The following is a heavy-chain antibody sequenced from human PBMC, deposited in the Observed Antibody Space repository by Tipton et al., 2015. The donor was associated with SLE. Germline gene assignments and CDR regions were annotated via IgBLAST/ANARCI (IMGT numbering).Heavy chain of an antibody. CDR1: GFTFDDYA. CDR3: VKDARARIGIAHLDS. Sequence: SLRLSCAASGFTFDDYAMHWVRQAPGKGLEWVSGISWNSVFTAYVDSVKGRFSISRDNAKNSLFLQMNSLRDEDSALYYCVKDARARIGIAHLDSWGQGTLVTVSS. J-gene: IGHJ4*02. CDR2: ISWNSVFT. V-gene: IGHV3-9*01. D-gene: IGHD6-6*01.